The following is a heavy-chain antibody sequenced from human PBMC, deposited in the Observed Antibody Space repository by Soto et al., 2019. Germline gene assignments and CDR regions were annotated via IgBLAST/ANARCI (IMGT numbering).Heavy chain of an antibody. Sequence: SETLSLTCTVSGVSMSDYYGSWIRQPPGKGLEHIGYVYYSGSTNYNPSLKSRVTISVDTSNNQFSLKLSSVTAADTAIYYCARSGHTFGGVIWGQGILVTVSS. J-gene: IGHJ4*02. CDR2: VYYSGST. CDR3: ARSGHTFGGVI. CDR1: GVSMSDYY. V-gene: IGHV4-59*01. D-gene: IGHD3-16*01.